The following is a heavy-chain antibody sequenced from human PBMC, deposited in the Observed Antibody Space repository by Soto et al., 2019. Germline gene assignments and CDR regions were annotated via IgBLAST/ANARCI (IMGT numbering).Heavy chain of an antibody. Sequence: EVFLSEYGGGVTQPGGSRRLSCAATGIKFRASDMSWVRQAPGKGLEWVSGSSNKGDATYYADSVKASFHISRDNSEKTVFLEMNSLRFEDTVIYFCAQLALWFVEVGRGCWGQGALINVSS. CDR2: SSNKGDAT. CDR1: GIKFRASD. CDR3: AQLALWFVEVGRGC. V-gene: IGHV3-23*01. D-gene: IGHD3-10*01. J-gene: IGHJ4*02.